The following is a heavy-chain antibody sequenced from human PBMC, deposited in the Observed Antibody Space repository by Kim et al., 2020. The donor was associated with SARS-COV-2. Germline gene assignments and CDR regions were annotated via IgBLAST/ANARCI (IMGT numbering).Heavy chain of an antibody. D-gene: IGHD3-16*01. J-gene: IGHJ6*02. Sequence: ASVKVSCKASGYTFSSYGITWVRQAPGQGLEWMGGISGFHGKTNYAQNFQGRVTMTTDASTSTASMELRSLRSDDTAVYYCARDADYGRYAYYYYGMDVWGPGTTVTVSS. V-gene: IGHV1-18*01. CDR2: ISGFHGKT. CDR3: ARDADYGRYAYYYYGMDV. CDR1: GYTFSSYG.